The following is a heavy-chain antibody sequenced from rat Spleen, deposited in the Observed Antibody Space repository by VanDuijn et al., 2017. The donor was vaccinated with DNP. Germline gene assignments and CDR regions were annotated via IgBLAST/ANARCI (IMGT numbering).Heavy chain of an antibody. V-gene: IGHV5-20*01. CDR2: ISYEGGST. CDR1: GFTFSDYY. Sequence: EVQLVESGGGLVQPGRSLKLSCAASGFTFSDYYMAWVRQAPTKGLEWVASISYEGGSTYYRDSVKGRFTISRDNAENTVYLQMNSLRSEDTATYYCAKDYHFYAMDAWGQGTSVTVSS. CDR3: AKDYHFYAMDA. J-gene: IGHJ4*01.